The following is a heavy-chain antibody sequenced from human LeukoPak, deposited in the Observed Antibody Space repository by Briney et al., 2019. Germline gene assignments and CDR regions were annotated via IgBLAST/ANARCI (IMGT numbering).Heavy chain of an antibody. D-gene: IGHD3-10*01. CDR1: GYTFTSYD. V-gene: IGHV1-8*03. CDR2: MNPNSGNT. Sequence: ASVKVSCKASGYTFTSYDINWVRQATGQGLEWMGWMNPNSGNTGYVQKFQDRVTITRNTTISTAYMELSSLRSEDTAVYYCARGNAGELLDYWGQGTLVTVSS. CDR3: ARGNAGELLDY. J-gene: IGHJ4*02.